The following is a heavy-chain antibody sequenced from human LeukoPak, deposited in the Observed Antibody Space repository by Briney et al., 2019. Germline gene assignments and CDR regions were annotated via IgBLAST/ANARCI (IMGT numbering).Heavy chain of an antibody. CDR2: MNPSSGNT. CDR1: GYTFTSYD. Sequence: ASVKVSCKASGYTFTSYDINWVRQATGQGLEWMGWMNPSSGNTRYAQKFQGRVTMTRNTSISTAYMELSSLRSEDTAVYYCARVRFDHEVRGGIQGHYYYMDVWGKGTTVTVSS. J-gene: IGHJ6*03. V-gene: IGHV1-8*01. CDR3: ARVRFDHEVRGGIQGHYYYMDV. D-gene: IGHD3-10*01.